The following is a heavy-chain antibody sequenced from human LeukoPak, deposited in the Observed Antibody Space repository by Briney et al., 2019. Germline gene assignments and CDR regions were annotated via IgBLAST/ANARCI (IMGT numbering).Heavy chain of an antibody. J-gene: IGHJ4*02. CDR1: GFTFSSYE. CDR2: ISSSGSTI. Sequence: PGGSLRLSCAASGFTFSSYEMNWVRQAPGKGLEWVSYISSSGSTIYYADSVKGRFTISRDNAKNSLYLQMNSLRAEDTAVYYCARRELVPVGGFDYWGQGTLVTVSS. D-gene: IGHD6-13*01. CDR3: ARRELVPVGGFDY. V-gene: IGHV3-48*03.